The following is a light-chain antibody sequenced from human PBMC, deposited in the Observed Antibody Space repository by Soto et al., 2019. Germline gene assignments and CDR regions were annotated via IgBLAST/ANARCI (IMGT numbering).Light chain of an antibody. V-gene: IGLV1-47*01. Sequence: QSVLTQPPSASGTPGQRVTISCSGSSSNIGSNHVYWYQQVPGTAPKLLIYRNNQRPSGVPDRFSGSKSGTSASLAISGLRSEDEADYYCATWDDSLSGFVIFGGGTKVTVL. CDR3: ATWDDSLSGFVI. J-gene: IGLJ2*01. CDR2: RNN. CDR1: SSNIGSNH.